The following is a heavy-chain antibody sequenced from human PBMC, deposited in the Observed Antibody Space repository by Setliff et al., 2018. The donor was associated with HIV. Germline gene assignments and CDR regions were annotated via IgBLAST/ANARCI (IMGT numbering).Heavy chain of an antibody. Sequence: PSETLSLTCTVSGDTDFYWNWIRQPPGKGLEWIGNIHASGKTNYNPSLKSRVTISLDTSKMQFSLHLTSVTAADTAVYYCATLDPSGGNFLAYWGQGTLVTVSS. CDR3: ATLDPSGGNFLAY. J-gene: IGHJ4*02. CDR2: IHASGKT. V-gene: IGHV4-4*09. CDR1: GDTDFY. D-gene: IGHD2-21*02.